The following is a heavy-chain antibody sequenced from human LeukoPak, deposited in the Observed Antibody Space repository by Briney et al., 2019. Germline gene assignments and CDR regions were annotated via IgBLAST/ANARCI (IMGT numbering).Heavy chain of an antibody. CDR3: ARVRGSYAFDY. D-gene: IGHD1-26*01. CDR2: ISNSGGSPI. CDR1: GFMFSGYY. J-gene: IGHJ4*02. V-gene: IGHV3-11*01. Sequence: GGSLRLSCAASGFMFSGYYMSWMRQAPGKGLEWVSYISNSGGSPIYNADSVKGRFTISRDNAKNSLYLQMNSLRAEDTAVYHCARVRGSYAFDYWGQGTLVTVSS.